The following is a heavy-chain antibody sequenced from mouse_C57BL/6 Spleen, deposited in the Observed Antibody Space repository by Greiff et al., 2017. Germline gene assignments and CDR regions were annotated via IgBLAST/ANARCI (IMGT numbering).Heavy chain of an antibody. CDR3: ARDTTVVAYYFDY. D-gene: IGHD1-1*01. CDR1: GFNIKDYY. V-gene: IGHV14-2*01. J-gene: IGHJ2*01. CDR2: IDPEDGET. Sequence: VQLQQSGAGLVKPGASVRLSCTASGFNIKDYYMHWVKQRTEQGLEWIGRIDPEDGETKYAPKFQGKATITADTSSNTAYLQLSSLTSEDTAVYYCARDTTVVAYYFDYWGQGTTLTVSS.